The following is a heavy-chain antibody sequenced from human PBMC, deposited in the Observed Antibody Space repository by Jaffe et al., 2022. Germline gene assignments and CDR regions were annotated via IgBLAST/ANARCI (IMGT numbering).Heavy chain of an antibody. CDR1: GFTFDDYA. CDR3: AKGAGYSSGWVYGFDY. J-gene: IGHJ4*02. Sequence: EVQLVESGGGLVQPGRSLRLSCAASGFTFDDYAMHWVRQAPGKGLEWVSGISWNSGSIGYADSVKGRFTISRDNAKNSLYLQMNSLRAEDTALYYCAKGAGYSSGWVYGFDYWGQGTLVTVSS. CDR2: ISWNSGSI. D-gene: IGHD6-19*01. V-gene: IGHV3-9*01.